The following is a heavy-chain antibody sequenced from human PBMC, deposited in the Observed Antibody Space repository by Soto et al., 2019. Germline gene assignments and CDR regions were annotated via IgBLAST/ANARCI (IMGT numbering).Heavy chain of an antibody. J-gene: IGHJ4*02. CDR1: GFIFEDFA. CDR2: ISWNSATL. V-gene: IGHV3-9*01. CDR3: AKDVGSYYYDTSAYLYDY. D-gene: IGHD3-22*01. Sequence: EVQLVESGGGLVQPGGSVRLSCVGSGFIFEDFAMNWVRQVPGKGLEWVSGISWNSATLAYADSVKGRFIVSRDNAKNILYLQMNSLRAEDAALYYCAKDVGSYYYDTSAYLYDYGGQGTLVTVSS.